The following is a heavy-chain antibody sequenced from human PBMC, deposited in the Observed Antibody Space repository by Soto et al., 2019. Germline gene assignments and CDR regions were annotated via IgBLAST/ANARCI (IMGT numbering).Heavy chain of an antibody. Sequence: EVQLVESGGGLVQPGGSLRLSCAASGFTFSSYSMNWVRQAPGKGLGCVSYISSSSSTIYYADSVKGRFTISRDNAKNSLYLQMNSLRDEDTAVYYCARESAALNWFDPWGQGTLVTVSS. V-gene: IGHV3-48*02. CDR2: ISSSSSTI. CDR1: GFTFSSYS. D-gene: IGHD2-2*01. J-gene: IGHJ5*02. CDR3: ARESAALNWFDP.